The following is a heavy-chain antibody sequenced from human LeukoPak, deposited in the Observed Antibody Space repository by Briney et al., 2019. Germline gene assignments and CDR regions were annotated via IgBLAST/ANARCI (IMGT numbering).Heavy chain of an antibody. J-gene: IGHJ4*02. CDR3: ARGPSADCSSTSCYVIGDY. CDR1: GFTFSNYW. V-gene: IGHV3-7*01. Sequence: GGSLRLSCAASGFTFSNYWLSWVRQVPGKGPEWVANIRQDGRELYYMDSVKGRFTISRDNAKNSLYLQMNSLRAEDTAVYYCARGPSADCSSTSCYVIGDYWGQGTLVTVSS. D-gene: IGHD2-2*01. CDR2: IRQDGREL.